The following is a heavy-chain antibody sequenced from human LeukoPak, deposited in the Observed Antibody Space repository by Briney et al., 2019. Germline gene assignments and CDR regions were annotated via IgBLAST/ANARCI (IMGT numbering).Heavy chain of an antibody. D-gene: IGHD2-21*01. V-gene: IGHV4-39*01. CDR1: GFSISSSSYY. J-gene: IGHJ4*02. Sequence: SETLSLTCTVSGFSISSSSYYWVWIRQPPGKGLEWIGTIYYGGITYYNPSLKSRVTISVDTSKNQFSLNLSSVTAADTAVYFCARRGGAFAYWGQGTLVVVSS. CDR3: ARRGGAFAY. CDR2: IYYGGIT.